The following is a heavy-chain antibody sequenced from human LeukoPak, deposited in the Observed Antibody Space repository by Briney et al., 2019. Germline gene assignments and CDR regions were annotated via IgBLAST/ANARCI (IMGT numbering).Heavy chain of an antibody. V-gene: IGHV3-20*04. Sequence: RPGGSLGLSCAASGFTFDDYAMSWVRQAPGKGLEWVSGINWNGGSTGYVDSVKGRFAISRDNSKNTLYLQMNSLRAEDTAVYYCAKDQWELLGYFDYWGQGTLVTVSS. D-gene: IGHD1-26*01. CDR2: INWNGGST. CDR3: AKDQWELLGYFDY. CDR1: GFTFDDYA. J-gene: IGHJ4*02.